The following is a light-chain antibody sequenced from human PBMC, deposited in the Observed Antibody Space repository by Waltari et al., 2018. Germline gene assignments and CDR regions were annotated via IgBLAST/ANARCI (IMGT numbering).Light chain of an antibody. CDR2: ETE. Sequence: QSVLTQPPSVSAAPGQKVTISCSGSTSNIGNNYVSWYQQLPGAAPKDFIYETEKRPSGIPDRFSGSKSGTSASLGSTGRQTGDEAANYCGTWDNNLSALVFGGGTKLTVL. CDR3: GTWDNNLSALV. CDR1: TSNIGNNY. V-gene: IGLV1-51*02. J-gene: IGLJ2*01.